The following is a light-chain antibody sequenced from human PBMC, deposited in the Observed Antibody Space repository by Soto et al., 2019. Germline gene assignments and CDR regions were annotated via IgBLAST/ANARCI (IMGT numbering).Light chain of an antibody. V-gene: IGLV2-14*01. J-gene: IGLJ1*01. CDR3: QSYDSRLSQGV. Sequence: QSALTQPASVSGSPGQSITISCTGTSSDVGGYNYVSWYQQHPGKAPKVMIYEVSNRPSGVSNRFSGSKSGNTASLTISGLQAEDEADYYCQSYDSRLSQGVFGTGTKLTVL. CDR1: SSDVGGYNY. CDR2: EVS.